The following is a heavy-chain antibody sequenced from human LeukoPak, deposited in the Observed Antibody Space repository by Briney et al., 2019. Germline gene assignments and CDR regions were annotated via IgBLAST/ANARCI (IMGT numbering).Heavy chain of an antibody. Sequence: ASVKVSCKASGYTFISYYINWVRQAPGQELEGRGRINPSAGSTSYAQRFQGRVTMTRDTSTSTVYMELSSLRSEDTAVYYCARSVPGDPNWFDPWGQGTLVTVSS. J-gene: IGHJ5*02. CDR1: GYTFISYY. CDR2: INPSAGST. CDR3: ARSVPGDPNWFDP. D-gene: IGHD4-17*01. V-gene: IGHV1-46*01.